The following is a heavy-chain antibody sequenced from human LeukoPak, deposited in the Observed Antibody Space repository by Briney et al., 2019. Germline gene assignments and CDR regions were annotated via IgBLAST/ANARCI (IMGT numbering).Heavy chain of an antibody. V-gene: IGHV3-21*01. CDR1: GFTFNTFN. J-gene: IGHJ4*02. CDR3: ARGHYDVLAASYKWTPDY. CDR2: ITSGGDYI. Sequence: PGGPLRLSCAASGFTFNTFNMNWVRQAPGKGLEWVSSITSGGDYIYYADSVKGRFTTSRDNAKNSLSLQLNSLRVEDTAVYYCARGHYDVLAASYKWTPDYWGQGTLVTVSS. D-gene: IGHD3-9*01.